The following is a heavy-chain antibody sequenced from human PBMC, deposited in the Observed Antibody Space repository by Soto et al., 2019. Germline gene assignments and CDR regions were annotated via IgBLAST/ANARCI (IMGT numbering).Heavy chain of an antibody. CDR3: ARVVTTFNWFDP. J-gene: IGHJ5*02. CDR2: IYYSGST. CDR1: GGSISSGDYY. V-gene: IGHV4-30-4*01. Sequence: SETLSLTCTVSGGSISSGDYYWSWIRQPPGKGLEWIGYIYYSGSTYYNPSLKSRVTISVDTSKNQFSLKLSSVTAADTAVYYCARVVTTFNWFDPWGQGTLVTVLL. D-gene: IGHD4-4*01.